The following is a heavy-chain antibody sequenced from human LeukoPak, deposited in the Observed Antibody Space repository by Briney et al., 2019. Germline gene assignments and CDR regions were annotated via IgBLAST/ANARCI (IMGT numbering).Heavy chain of an antibody. J-gene: IGHJ3*01. CDR2: IHTSGST. V-gene: IGHV4-4*09. CDR1: GGSFSGYS. Sequence: SETLSLTCTVSGGSFSGYSWSWIRHYPGKGLEWIGYIHTSGSTDYNPSLKSRVTISVDTSKNQFSLRLWSVTAADTALYYCARRLRTSRTFDFWGQGTMVTVSS. CDR3: ARRLRTSRTFDF. D-gene: IGHD2-2*01.